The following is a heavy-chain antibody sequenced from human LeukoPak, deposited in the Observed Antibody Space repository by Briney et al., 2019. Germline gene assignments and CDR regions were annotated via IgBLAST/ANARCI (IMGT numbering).Heavy chain of an antibody. J-gene: IGHJ6*03. CDR2: IRYDGSDK. Sequence: GGSLRLSCAASGFTFSSYGMHWVRQAPGKGLEWVAFIRYDGSDKYYADSVKGRFTISRDNSKNTLYLQMNSLRAEDTAAYYCAKDSGYSDYYMDVWGKGTTFIVSS. V-gene: IGHV3-30*02. CDR1: GFTFSSYG. CDR3: AKDSGYSDYYMDV. D-gene: IGHD5-18*01.